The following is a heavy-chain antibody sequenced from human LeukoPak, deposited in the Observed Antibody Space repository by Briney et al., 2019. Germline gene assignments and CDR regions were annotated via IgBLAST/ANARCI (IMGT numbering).Heavy chain of an antibody. Sequence: SEILSLTCAVYGGSFSGYYWSWIRQPPGKGLEWIGEINHSGSTDYNPSLKSRVTISVDPSKNQFSLKLSSVTAADTAVYYCARDRGTWNDDGFDYWGQGTLVTVSS. CDR1: GGSFSGYY. J-gene: IGHJ4*02. V-gene: IGHV4-34*01. D-gene: IGHD1-1*01. CDR2: INHSGST. CDR3: ARDRGTWNDDGFDY.